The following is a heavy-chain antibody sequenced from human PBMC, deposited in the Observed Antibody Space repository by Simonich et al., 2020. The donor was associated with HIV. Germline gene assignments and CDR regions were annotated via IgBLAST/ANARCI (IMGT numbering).Heavy chain of an antibody. Sequence: QVQLQQWGAGLLKPSETLSLTCAVYGGSFSGYYWSWLRQPPGKGLVWIGEINHGGRTHSNPSLKSRVTISGDTAKNEFSLKLSSVTAADTAGYYCARHTIMLIVGASSVDWFDPWGQGTLVTVSS. J-gene: IGHJ5*02. V-gene: IGHV4-34*01. CDR3: ARHTIMLIVGASSVDWFDP. CDR1: GGSFSGYY. CDR2: INHGGRT. D-gene: IGHD1-26*01.